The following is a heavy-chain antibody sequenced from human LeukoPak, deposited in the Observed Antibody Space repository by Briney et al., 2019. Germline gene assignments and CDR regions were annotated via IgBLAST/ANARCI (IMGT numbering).Heavy chain of an antibody. J-gene: IGHJ5*02. D-gene: IGHD2-21*02. V-gene: IGHV3-23*01. CDR2: ISATGGTT. CDR1: GFPFSDYS. CDR3: AKGKVTAFLDWFDP. Sequence: PGGSLRLSCAASGFPFSDYSMNWVRQAPGKGLEWVSAISATGGTTYYADSVKGRFTISRDNSKNTLYLQLNSLRAEDTAIYYCAKGKVTAFLDWFDPWGQGTLVTVSS.